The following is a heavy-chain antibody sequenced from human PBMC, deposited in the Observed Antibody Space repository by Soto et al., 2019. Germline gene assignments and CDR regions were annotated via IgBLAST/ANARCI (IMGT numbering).Heavy chain of an antibody. CDR1: GFTFSNYW. CDR2: INSDGSST. D-gene: IGHD6-19*01. J-gene: IGHJ3*02. V-gene: IGHV3-74*01. CDR3: ARRGAGFDI. Sequence: EVQLVESGGGLVQPGGSLTLSCAASGFTFSNYWMHWVRQAPGKGLVWVSRINSDGSSTTYADSVKGRFTISRDNAKKPLYLEMNSLRAEDTGVYYCARRGAGFDIWGQGTMVTVSS.